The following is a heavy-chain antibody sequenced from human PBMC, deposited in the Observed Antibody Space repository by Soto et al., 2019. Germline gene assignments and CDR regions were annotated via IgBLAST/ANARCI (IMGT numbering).Heavy chain of an antibody. Sequence: GGSLRLSCAASGFTFSSYAMSWVRQAPGKGLEWVSAISGSGGSTYYADSVKGRFTISRDNSKNTLYLQMNSLRAEDTAVYYCAKVRDSYGQAYYFDYWGQGTLVTVSS. D-gene: IGHD5-18*01. CDR3: AKVRDSYGQAYYFDY. CDR2: ISGSGGST. V-gene: IGHV3-23*01. CDR1: GFTFSSYA. J-gene: IGHJ4*02.